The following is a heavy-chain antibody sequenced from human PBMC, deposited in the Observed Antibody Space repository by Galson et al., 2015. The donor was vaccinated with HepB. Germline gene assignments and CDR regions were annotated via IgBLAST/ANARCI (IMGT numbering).Heavy chain of an antibody. CDR3: ARLTAYGMDV. J-gene: IGHJ6*02. D-gene: IGHD2-21*02. Sequence: SLRLSCAASGFTFSSYEMNWVRQAPGKGLEWVSYISSSGSTIYYADSVKGRFTISRDNAKNSLYLQMNSLRAEDTAVYYCARLTAYGMDVWGQGTTVTVSS. CDR2: ISSSGSTI. V-gene: IGHV3-48*03. CDR1: GFTFSSYE.